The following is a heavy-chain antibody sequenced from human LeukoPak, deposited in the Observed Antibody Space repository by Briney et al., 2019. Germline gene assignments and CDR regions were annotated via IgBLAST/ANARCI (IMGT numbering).Heavy chain of an antibody. V-gene: IGHV4-61*01. Sequence: NPSETLSLTCTVSGYSISSGYDWSWIRQPPGKRLEWIGYIFNSGSTNYNPSLRSRVTMSVDTSRDQFFLRLSSVTAADTAIYYCASRPAGTTWYGVFDYWSQGTLVTVSS. CDR1: GYSISSGYD. CDR3: ASRPAGTTWYGVFDY. D-gene: IGHD6-13*01. J-gene: IGHJ4*02. CDR2: IFNSGST.